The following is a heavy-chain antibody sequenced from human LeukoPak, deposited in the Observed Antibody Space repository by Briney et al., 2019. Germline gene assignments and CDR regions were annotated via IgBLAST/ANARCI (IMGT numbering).Heavy chain of an antibody. J-gene: IGHJ4*02. Sequence: PGGSLRLSCAASGFNFCSYGMHWVRQAPGKGLEWVTSIWFDGSNIHYADSVKGRVIISRDNSKSALYLQMNSLRAEDTAIYYCARDSLPMAVSGPFDHWGQGALVTVSS. CDR3: ARDSLPMAVSGPFDH. CDR2: IWFDGSNI. CDR1: GFNFCSYG. D-gene: IGHD6-19*01. V-gene: IGHV3-33*01.